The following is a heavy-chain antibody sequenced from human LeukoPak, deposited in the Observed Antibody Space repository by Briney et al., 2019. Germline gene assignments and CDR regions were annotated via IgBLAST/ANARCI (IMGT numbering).Heavy chain of an antibody. CDR3: AKRNNREFDY. Sequence: GGSLRLSCAASGFTFNTYAMSWVRQAPGKGLEWVSGIGTSGSGTYYADSVKGRFTISRDNSKNSLYLPMNNLRAEDTAIYYCAKRNNREFDYWGQGTLVTVSS. CDR1: GFTFNTYA. D-gene: IGHD1-14*01. J-gene: IGHJ4*02. CDR2: IGTSGSGT. V-gene: IGHV3-23*01.